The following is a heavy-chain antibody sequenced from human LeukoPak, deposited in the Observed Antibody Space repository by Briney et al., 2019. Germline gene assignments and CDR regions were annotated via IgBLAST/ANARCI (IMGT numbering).Heavy chain of an antibody. V-gene: IGHV4-34*01. D-gene: IGHD2-2*01. CDR3: ATGGRGVPEWFDP. Sequence: QVQLQQWGAGLLKPSETLSLTCAVYGGSFSDYYWSWIRQPPRKGLEWIGDINHRGGTNYSPSLKSRVTISVDTSKNQFSLNLTSVTAADTAVYYCATGGRGVPEWFDPWGQGTLVIVSS. CDR1: GGSFSDYY. CDR2: INHRGGT. J-gene: IGHJ5*02.